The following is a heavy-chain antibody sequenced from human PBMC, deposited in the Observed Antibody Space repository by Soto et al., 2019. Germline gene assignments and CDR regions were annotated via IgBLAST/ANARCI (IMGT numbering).Heavy chain of an antibody. CDR1: GFPFSSYA. D-gene: IGHD6-13*01. CDR3: ARALAAAGTTIDY. V-gene: IGHV3-30-3*01. CDR2: ISYDGSNK. Sequence: PGGSLSLSCAASGFPFSSYAMHWVRQAPGKGLEWVAVISYDGSNKYYADSVKGRFTISRDNSKNTLYLQMNSLRAEDTAVYYCARALAAAGTTIDYWGQGTLVTVSS. J-gene: IGHJ4*02.